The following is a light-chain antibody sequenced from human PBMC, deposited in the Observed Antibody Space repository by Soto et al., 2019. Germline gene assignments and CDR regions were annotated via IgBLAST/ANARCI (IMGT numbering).Light chain of an antibody. CDR3: QQYGSSPHT. CDR1: QSVSNNY. V-gene: IGKV3-20*01. Sequence: DIVLTQSPGSLSLSPGEGATLSCRASQSVSNNYLAWYQQKPGQAPRLLIYAASSRATGIPDRFSGSGSGTDFSLTISRLEPEDFAVFYCQQYGSSPHTFGQGTKVDIK. CDR2: AAS. J-gene: IGKJ2*01.